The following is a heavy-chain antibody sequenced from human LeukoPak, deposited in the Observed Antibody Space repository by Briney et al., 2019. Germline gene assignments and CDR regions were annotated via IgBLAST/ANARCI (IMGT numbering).Heavy chain of an antibody. Sequence: GGSLRLSCAASGFTSSNYWMSWGRQAPAKGLEWVANIKQDGTGYYVDSVKGRFTISRDNAKNSLYLQMNSLRVEDTAVYYCARIGSRDGYTVDYWGQGTLVTVSS. J-gene: IGHJ4*02. CDR3: ARIGSRDGYTVDY. V-gene: IGHV3-7*01. D-gene: IGHD5-24*01. CDR1: GFTSSNYW. CDR2: IKQDGTG.